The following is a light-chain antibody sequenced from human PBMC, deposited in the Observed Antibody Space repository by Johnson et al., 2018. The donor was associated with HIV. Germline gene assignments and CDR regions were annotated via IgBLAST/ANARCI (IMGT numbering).Light chain of an antibody. J-gene: IGLJ1*01. CDR3: GTWDSSLSAYV. Sequence: QSMLTQPPSVSAAPGQKVTISCSGSSSNIGNNYVSWYQQLPGTAPKLLIYDNNKRPSGIPDRFSGSKSGTSATLGITGLQTGDEADYYCGTWDSSLSAYVCGTGTKCTVL. V-gene: IGLV1-51*01. CDR1: SSNIGNNY. CDR2: DNN.